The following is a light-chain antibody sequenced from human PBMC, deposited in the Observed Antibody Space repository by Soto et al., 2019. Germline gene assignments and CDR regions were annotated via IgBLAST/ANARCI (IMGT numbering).Light chain of an antibody. CDR3: QQTTSIPLT. CDR1: QGISSW. V-gene: IGKV1-12*01. Sequence: DIQMTQSPSFVSASVGDRVTITCRASQGISSWLAWYQHRPGRAPKLLIHAASNLESGVPSRFSGSGSGTDFTLTNSILQTEDFATYYCQQTTSIPLTFGGGTKVEIK. CDR2: AAS. J-gene: IGKJ4*01.